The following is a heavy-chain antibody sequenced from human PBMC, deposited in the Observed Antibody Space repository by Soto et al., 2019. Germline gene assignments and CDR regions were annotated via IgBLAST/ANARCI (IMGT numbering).Heavy chain of an antibody. J-gene: IGHJ6*02. CDR3: ATSTKRNVDIVAKLGMDV. CDR2: IIPILGIA. D-gene: IGHD5-12*01. V-gene: IGHV1-69*02. Sequence: QVQLVQSGAEVKKPGSSVKVSCNASGGTFSSYTISWVRQAPGQGLEWMGRIIPILGIANYAQKFQGRVMITEEKSTSTAYMELSSLRSEDTAVYYCATSTKRNVDIVAKLGMDVWGQGTTVTVSS. CDR1: GGTFSSYT.